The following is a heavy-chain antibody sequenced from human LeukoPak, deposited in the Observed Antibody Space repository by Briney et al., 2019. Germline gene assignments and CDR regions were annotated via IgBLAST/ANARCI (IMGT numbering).Heavy chain of an antibody. CDR2: INPKSGHT. J-gene: IGHJ5*02. CDR1: GDTFTSHD. CDR3: ARVIGWFDP. D-gene: IGHD2-15*01. Sequence: ASVTVSCKATGDTFTSHDVNWVRQATGQGLEWMGWINPKSGHTGYAQKFKNRLTMTWNTSVNTAYLEVRSLRSEDTAVYYCARVIGWFDPWGQGTLVTVSS. V-gene: IGHV1-8*01.